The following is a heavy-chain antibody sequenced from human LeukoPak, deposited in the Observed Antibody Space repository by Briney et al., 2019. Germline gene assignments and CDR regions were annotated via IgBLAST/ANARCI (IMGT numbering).Heavy chain of an antibody. V-gene: IGHV3-33*01. J-gene: IGHJ3*02. D-gene: IGHD6-13*01. CDR2: IWYDGGNK. CDR1: GFTFSSYG. CDR3: ARDGIAAAGTQAFDI. Sequence: GRSLRLSCAASGFTFSSYGMHWVRQAPGKGLEWVAVIWYDGGNKYYADSVKGRFTISRDNSKNTLYLQMNSLRAEDTAVYYCARDGIAAAGTQAFDIWGQGTMVTVSS.